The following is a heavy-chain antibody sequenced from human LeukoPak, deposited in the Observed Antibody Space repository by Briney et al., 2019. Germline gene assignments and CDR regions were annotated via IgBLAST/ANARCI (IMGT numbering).Heavy chain of an antibody. D-gene: IGHD1-1*01. CDR2: IYYSGST. CDR1: GGSISSSSYY. V-gene: IGHV4-39*01. J-gene: IGHJ4*02. CDR3: ARQVQLERLPDFDY. Sequence: PSETLSLTCTVSGGSISSSSYYWGWIRQPPGKGLEWIGSIYYSGSTYYNPSLKSRVTISVDTSKNQFSLKLSSVTAADTAVYYCARQVQLERLPDFDYWGQGTLVTVSS.